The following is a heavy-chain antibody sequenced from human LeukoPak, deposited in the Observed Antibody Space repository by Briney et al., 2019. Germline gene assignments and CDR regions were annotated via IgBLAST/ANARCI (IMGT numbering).Heavy chain of an antibody. CDR3: ARNGYFNY. D-gene: IGHD1-14*01. V-gene: IGHV3-48*03. J-gene: IGHJ4*02. CDR1: GFTFSTFE. CDR2: IETSGVTI. Sequence: GGSLRLSCAASGFTFSTFEMNWVRQAPEKGLEWVSYIETSGVTIYYADSVKGRFTISRDSAKNSLYLQMNSLRAEDTAVYYCARNGYFNYWGQGTLVTASS.